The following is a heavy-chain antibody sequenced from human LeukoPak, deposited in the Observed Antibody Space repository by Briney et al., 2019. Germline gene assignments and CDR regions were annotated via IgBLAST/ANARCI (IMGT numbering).Heavy chain of an antibody. CDR2: IKEDESEK. D-gene: IGHD3-10*01. Sequence: PGGSLRLSCAASGFTFSNYWMSWVRQAPGNGPEWVANIKEDESEKNYVDSVKGRFTIPRDSAKNSLYLQMNSLRAEDTAVYYCARVTSGSSYRPFDYWGQGTLVTVSS. J-gene: IGHJ4*02. CDR1: GFTFSNYW. CDR3: ARVTSGSSYRPFDY. V-gene: IGHV3-7*01.